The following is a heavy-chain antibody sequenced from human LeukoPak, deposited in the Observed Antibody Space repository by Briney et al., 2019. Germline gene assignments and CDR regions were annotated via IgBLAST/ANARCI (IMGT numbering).Heavy chain of an antibody. V-gene: IGHV3-23*01. Sequence: GSSLRQTCASSGFILTSYAIHWLRPPPGKGLDWVSAPSWRGSSTYYTNFVKGRFTISRDNSKDTLYLQMDSLRAEDTALYYCAKDRGDTSSPPFDYWGRGTLVTISS. J-gene: IGHJ4*02. CDR3: AKDRGDTSSPPFDY. CDR2: PSWRGSST. D-gene: IGHD2-2*01. CDR1: GFILTSYA.